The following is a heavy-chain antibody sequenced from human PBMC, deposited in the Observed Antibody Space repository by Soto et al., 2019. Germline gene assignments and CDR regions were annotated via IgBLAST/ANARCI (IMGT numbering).Heavy chain of an antibody. Sequence: GGSVRLSCAASGFTVNTKYMSWVRQAPGKGLEWFSVMYSGGSTYYADSVKGRFTVSRDNSKNILYLQMNSLRAEDTAVYYCAKYDTSSSSFDYWGQGTLVTVSS. D-gene: IGHD3-9*01. J-gene: IGHJ4*02. CDR1: GFTVNTKY. CDR2: MYSGGST. CDR3: AKYDTSSSSFDY. V-gene: IGHV3-66*01.